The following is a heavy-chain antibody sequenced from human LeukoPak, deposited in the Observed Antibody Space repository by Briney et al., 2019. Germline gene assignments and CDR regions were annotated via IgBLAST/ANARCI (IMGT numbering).Heavy chain of an antibody. CDR2: ISYDGSDT. CDR1: GITFINHA. CDR3: ATGRSCTTCYLPDY. J-gene: IGHJ4*02. Sequence: GGSLRLSCAASGITFINHAMDWVRQAPGKGLEWVAVISYDGSDTYYADSVKGRFTISRDNAKNSLYLQMNSLRAEDTAVYHCATGRSCTTCYLPDYWGQGTLVTVS. V-gene: IGHV3-30-3*01. D-gene: IGHD2-2*01.